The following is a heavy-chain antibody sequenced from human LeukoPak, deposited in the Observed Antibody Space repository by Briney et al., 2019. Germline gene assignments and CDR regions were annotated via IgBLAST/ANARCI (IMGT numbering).Heavy chain of an antibody. V-gene: IGHV4-39*01. CDR1: GGSISSGGYY. Sequence: SETLSLTCTVSGGSISSGGYYWSWIRQHPGKGLEWIGYIYYSGSTYYNPSLKSRVTISVDTSKNQFSLKLSSVTAADTAVYFCARQRNGSGSFIYYYFDYWGQGTLVTVSS. CDR3: ARQRNGSGSFIYYYFDY. CDR2: IYYSGST. D-gene: IGHD3-10*01. J-gene: IGHJ4*02.